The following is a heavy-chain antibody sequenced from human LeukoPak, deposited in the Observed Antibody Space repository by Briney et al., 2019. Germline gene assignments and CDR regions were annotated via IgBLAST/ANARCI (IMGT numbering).Heavy chain of an antibody. CDR1: GFTFSSYA. CDR2: ISGSGGGT. CDR3: AKDIYGTKWEPGDY. J-gene: IGHJ4*02. Sequence: GGSLRLSCAASGFTFSSYAMSWVRQAPGKGLEWVSAISGSGGGTYYADSVKGRFTISRDNSKNTLYLQMNSLRAEDTAVYYCAKDIYGTKWEPGDYWGQGTLVTVSS. V-gene: IGHV3-23*01. D-gene: IGHD1-26*01.